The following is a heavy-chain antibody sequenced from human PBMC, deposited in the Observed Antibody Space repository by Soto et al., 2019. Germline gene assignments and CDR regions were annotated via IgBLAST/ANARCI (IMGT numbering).Heavy chain of an antibody. J-gene: IGHJ4*02. Sequence: HTLSLTCVISGYSVSSSIAAWNSIRQSPSRVLEWLGRTYYRSKWYQEDAVSMNGRITIIPDTSMNQASQHLNSVNRDVVACDYWTSVGDNTGCFDYWGQGTLVTVSS. V-gene: IGHV6-1*01. CDR3: TSVGDNTGCFDY. CDR1: GYSVSSSIAA. CDR2: TYYRSKWYQ. D-gene: IGHD1-26*01.